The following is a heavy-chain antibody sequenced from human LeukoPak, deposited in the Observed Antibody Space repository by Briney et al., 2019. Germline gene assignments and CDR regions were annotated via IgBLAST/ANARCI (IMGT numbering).Heavy chain of an antibody. V-gene: IGHV3-30*18. J-gene: IGHJ4*02. CDR3: AKALWFGECLGY. CDR1: GFTFSSYG. Sequence: GSLRLSCAASGFTFSSYGMHWVCQAPGKGLEWVAVISYDGSNKYYADSVKGRFTISRDNSKNTLYLQMNSLRAEDTAVYYCAKALWFGECLGYWGQGTLVTVSS. CDR2: ISYDGSNK. D-gene: IGHD3-10*01.